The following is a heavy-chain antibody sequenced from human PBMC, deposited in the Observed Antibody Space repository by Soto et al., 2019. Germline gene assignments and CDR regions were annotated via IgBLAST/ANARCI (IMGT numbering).Heavy chain of an antibody. Sequence: GSLRLSCAASGFTFSSYGMHWVRQAPGKGLEWVAVISYDGSNKYYADSVKGRFTISRDNSKNTLYLQMNSLRAEDTAVYYCAKDRGITIFGVVIPSGMDVWGQGTTVTVSS. CDR3: AKDRGITIFGVVIPSGMDV. CDR2: ISYDGSNK. V-gene: IGHV3-30*18. CDR1: GFTFSSYG. J-gene: IGHJ6*02. D-gene: IGHD3-3*01.